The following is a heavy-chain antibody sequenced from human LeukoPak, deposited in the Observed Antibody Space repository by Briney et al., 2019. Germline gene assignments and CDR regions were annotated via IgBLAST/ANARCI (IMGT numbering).Heavy chain of an antibody. J-gene: IGHJ5*02. Sequence: SVKVSCKASGYTFTNFAMNWVRQAPGQGLEWMGGIIPIFGTANYAQKFQGRVTITADESTSTAYMELSSLRSEDTAVYYCARDVGVHFYGDPTPGWFDPWGQGTLVTVSS. V-gene: IGHV1-69*13. CDR2: IIPIFGTA. CDR3: ARDVGVHFYGDPTPGWFDP. CDR1: GYTFTNFA. D-gene: IGHD4-17*01.